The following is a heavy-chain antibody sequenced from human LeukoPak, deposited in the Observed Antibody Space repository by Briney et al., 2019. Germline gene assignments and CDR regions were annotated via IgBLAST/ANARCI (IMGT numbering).Heavy chain of an antibody. CDR1: GYTFTGYY. D-gene: IGHD2-2*01. CDR3: ARDRLGYCSSTSCYFYYYGMDV. CDR2: INPNSGGT. V-gene: IGHV1-2*04. Sequence: ASVKVSCKASGYTFTGYYMHWVRQAPGQGLEWMGWINPNSGGTNYAQKFQGWVTMTRDTSISPAYMELSRLRSDDTAVYYCARDRLGYCSSTSCYFYYYGMDVWGQGTTVTVSS. J-gene: IGHJ6*02.